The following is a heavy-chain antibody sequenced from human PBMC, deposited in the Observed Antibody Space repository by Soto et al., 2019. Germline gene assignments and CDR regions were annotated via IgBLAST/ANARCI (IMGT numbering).Heavy chain of an antibody. J-gene: IGHJ6*02. Sequence: GGSLRLSCAASGLTFSDSAIHWVRQASGKGLEWVGRIRSKTNNYATTYAASVKGRFTISRDDSKNTAYLQMNSLKTEDTAVYYCARGVGYCCDGNCYSRELPYCYSGMDVWGQGTTVTVSS. V-gene: IGHV3-73*01. CDR2: IRSKTNNYAT. CDR3: ARGVGYCCDGNCYSRELPYCYSGMDV. CDR1: GLTFSDSA. D-gene: IGHD2-15*01.